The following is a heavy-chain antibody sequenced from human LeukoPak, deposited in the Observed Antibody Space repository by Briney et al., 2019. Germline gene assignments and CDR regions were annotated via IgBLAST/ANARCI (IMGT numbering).Heavy chain of an antibody. CDR1: GFTFSSYG. D-gene: IGHD6-19*01. CDR3: AKDTLWLVGSSFDY. V-gene: IGHV3-30*02. J-gene: IGHJ4*02. Sequence: PGGSLRLSCAASGFTFSSYGMHWVRQAPGKGLEWVAFIRYDGSNKYYADSVKGRFTISRDNSKNTLYLQMNSLRAEDTAVYYCAKDTLWLVGSSFDYWGQGTLVTVSS. CDR2: IRYDGSNK.